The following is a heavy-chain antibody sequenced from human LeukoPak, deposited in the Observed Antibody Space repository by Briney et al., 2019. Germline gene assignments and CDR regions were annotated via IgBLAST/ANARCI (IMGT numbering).Heavy chain of an antibody. CDR2: INPNSGGT. CDR3: ARARGFVKAPTDY. D-gene: IGHD3-10*01. Sequence: ASVKVSCKASGYTFTGYYMHWVRQAPGQGLEWMGWINPNSGGTNYAQKFQGRVTMTRDTSISTAYMELSRLRSDDTAVYYCARARGFVKAPTDYWGQGTLVTVSS. CDR1: GYTFTGYY. J-gene: IGHJ4*02. V-gene: IGHV1-2*02.